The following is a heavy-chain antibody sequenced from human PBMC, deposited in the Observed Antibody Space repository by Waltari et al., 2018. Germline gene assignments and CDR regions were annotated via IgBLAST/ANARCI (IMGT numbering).Heavy chain of an antibody. D-gene: IGHD5-12*01. J-gene: IGHJ4*02. CDR2: INPSGGST. CDR1: GYTFTSYY. CDR3: ARAGEEWLRLEVPLPDY. V-gene: IGHV1-46*01. Sequence: QVQLVQSGAEVKKPGASVKVSCKASGYTFTSYYMHWVRQAPGQGLEWMGIINPSGGSTSYAQKFQGRVTMTRDTSTSTVYMELSSLRSEDTAVYYCARAGEEWLRLEVPLPDYWGQGTLVTVSS.